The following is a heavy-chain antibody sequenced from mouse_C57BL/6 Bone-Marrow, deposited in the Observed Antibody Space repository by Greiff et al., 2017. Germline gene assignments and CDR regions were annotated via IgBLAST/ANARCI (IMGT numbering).Heavy chain of an antibody. J-gene: IGHJ3*01. V-gene: IGHV1-55*01. CDR1: GYTFTSYW. D-gene: IGHD5-1*01. CDR3: ARAGDEYRWFAY. CDR2: IYPGSGST. Sequence: QVQLQQPGAELVKPGASVKMSCKASGYTFTSYWITWVKQRPGQGLEWIGDIYPGSGSTNYNEKFKSKATRTLDTSSSTAYMQLSSLTSEDSAVYYSARAGDEYRWFAYWGQGTLVTVSA.